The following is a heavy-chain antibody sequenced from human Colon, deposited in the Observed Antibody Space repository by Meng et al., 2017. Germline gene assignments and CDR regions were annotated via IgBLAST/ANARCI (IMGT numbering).Heavy chain of an antibody. CDR2: ISSDGSTT. J-gene: IGHJ4*02. CDR3: TRDFDSGYGL. Sequence: GESLKISCADSGFTFSSHWMHWVRQAPGKGLEWVSRISSDGSTTGYADSVKGRFTISRDNAKNTLYLHVNSLRGEDTAVYYCTRDFDSGYGLWGQGTLVT. D-gene: IGHD5-12*01. V-gene: IGHV3-74*01. CDR1: GFTFSSHW.